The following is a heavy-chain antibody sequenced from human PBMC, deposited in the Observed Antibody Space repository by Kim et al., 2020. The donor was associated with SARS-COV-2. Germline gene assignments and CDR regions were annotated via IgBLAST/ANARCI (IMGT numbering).Heavy chain of an antibody. CDR3: ARDGDGYTKYFDS. Sequence: SETLSLTCSVSGGSFRGTNYYWGWIRQSPGKGLEWIGSISHSGSTHYNPSLKSRVSISIHTSKNQFSLRLTSVTAADMALYYCARDGDGYTKYFDSWGQGTLVTVSS. CDR2: ISHSGST. CDR1: GGSFRGTNYY. V-gene: IGHV4-39*07. J-gene: IGHJ4*02. D-gene: IGHD5-18*01.